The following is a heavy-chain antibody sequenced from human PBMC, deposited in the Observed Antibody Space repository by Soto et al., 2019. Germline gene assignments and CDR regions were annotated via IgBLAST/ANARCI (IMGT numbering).Heavy chain of an antibody. CDR2: VIPFFGTA. CDR3: ARGEALQLLFFLAYCGRRGYSPGSAF. Sequence: VTLSSHASLVTITCLSLSWVRHAPRQWLEWSGWVIPFFGTANYAQQLQGRVTITADTSTSTAYMGLSSLRSEDTAVYYCARGEALQLLFFLAYCGRRGYSPGSAFWVQRTLVT. V-gene: IGHV1-69*06. CDR1: LVTITCLS. D-gene: IGHD2-21*01. J-gene: IGHJ4*02.